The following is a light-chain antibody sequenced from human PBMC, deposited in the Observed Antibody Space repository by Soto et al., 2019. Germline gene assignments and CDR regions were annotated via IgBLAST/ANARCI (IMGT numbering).Light chain of an antibody. CDR1: QSVSSN. Sequence: EIVMTQSPATLSVSPGERATLSCRASQSVSSNLAWYQQKPGQAPRLLIYGASTRATGIRARFSGSGSGTEFTLTISSLQSEDFAVYYCQQYNNWPPMFGQGTKVEIK. V-gene: IGKV3-15*01. J-gene: IGKJ1*01. CDR2: GAS. CDR3: QQYNNWPPM.